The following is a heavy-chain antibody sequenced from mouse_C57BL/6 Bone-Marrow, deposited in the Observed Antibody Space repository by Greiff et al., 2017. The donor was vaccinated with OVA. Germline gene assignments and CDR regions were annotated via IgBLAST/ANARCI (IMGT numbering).Heavy chain of an antibody. J-gene: IGHJ4*01. Sequence: EVQGVESGGGLVQPGGSMKLSCVASGFTFSNYWMNWVRQSPEKGLEWVAQIRLKSDNYATHYAESVKGRFTISRDDSKSSVYLQMNNLRAEDTGIYYCTGSYYYGSSYAMDYWGQGTSVTVSS. CDR2: IRLKSDNYAT. CDR1: GFTFSNYW. V-gene: IGHV6-3*01. CDR3: TGSYYYGSSYAMDY. D-gene: IGHD1-1*01.